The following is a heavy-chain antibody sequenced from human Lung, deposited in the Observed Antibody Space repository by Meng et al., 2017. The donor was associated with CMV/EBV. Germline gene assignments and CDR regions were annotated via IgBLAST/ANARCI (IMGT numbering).Heavy chain of an antibody. CDR3: SYGAGYYFDY. D-gene: IGHD4-17*01. J-gene: IGHJ4*02. CDR2: IKRKTEGGTT. V-gene: IGHV3-15*07. Sequence: SCEVSGLTVSNVYMNWVRQAPGKGLEWVGRIKRKTEGGTTDYAAPVRGRFTISRDESRNTVDLQMNSLNADDTAVYYCSYGAGYYFDYWGQGTLVTVSS. CDR1: GLTVSNVY.